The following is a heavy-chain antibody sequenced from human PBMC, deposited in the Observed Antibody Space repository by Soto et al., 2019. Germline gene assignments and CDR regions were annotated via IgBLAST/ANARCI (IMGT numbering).Heavy chain of an antibody. CDR3: ARLIYDSSGYYYYFDY. CDR2: IYYTGST. J-gene: IGHJ4*02. Sequence: SETLSLTCTVSGGSISSTSYFWGWIRKPPGKGLEWIGSIYYTGSTSYISSLKSRVTISIDTSKNQFSLKLSSVTAADTAVYYCARLIYDSSGYYYYFDYWGQGTLVTVSS. V-gene: IGHV4-39*01. D-gene: IGHD3-22*01. CDR1: GGSISSTSYF.